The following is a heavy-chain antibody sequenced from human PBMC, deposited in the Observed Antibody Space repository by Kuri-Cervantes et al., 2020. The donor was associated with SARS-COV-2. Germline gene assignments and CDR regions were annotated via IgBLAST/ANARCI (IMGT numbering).Heavy chain of an antibody. CDR1: GSTFSSYV. V-gene: IGHV3-33*01. D-gene: IGHD2-2*01. J-gene: IGHJ4*02. Sequence: SQKFSYASAGSTFSSYVMHWVRQAPGKGLEWVAVIWYDGSNKYYADSVKGRFTISRDNSKNTLYLQMNSLRAEDTAVYYCARDLVPAAMLDYWGQGTLVTVSS. CDR3: ARDLVPAAMLDY. CDR2: IWYDGSNK.